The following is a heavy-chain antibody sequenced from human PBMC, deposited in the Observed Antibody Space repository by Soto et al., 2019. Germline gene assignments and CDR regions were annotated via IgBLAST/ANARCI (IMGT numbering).Heavy chain of an antibody. CDR2: IYYSGST. CDR1: GGSISSGDYY. CDR3: ARWWSGSRQGFDP. D-gene: IGHD3-3*01. J-gene: IGHJ5*02. V-gene: IGHV4-31*03. Sequence: SETLSLTCTVSGGSISSGDYYWSWIRQHPGKGLEWIGYIYYSGSTYYNPSLKSRVAISVDTSKNQFSLKLSSVTAADTAVYYCARWWSGSRQGFDPWGQGTLVTVSS.